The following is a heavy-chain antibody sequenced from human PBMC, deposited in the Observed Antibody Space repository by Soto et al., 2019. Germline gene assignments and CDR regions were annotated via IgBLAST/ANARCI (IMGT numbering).Heavy chain of an antibody. J-gene: IGHJ4*02. CDR3: ARDNCTNGVCYTWDFDY. CDR2: INPNSGGT. CDR1: GYTFTGYY. D-gene: IGHD2-8*01. V-gene: IGHV1-2*04. Sequence: ASVKVSCKASGYTFTGYYMHWVRQAPGQGLEWMGWINPNSGGTNYAQKFQGWVTMTRDTSISTAYMELSRLRSDDTAVYYCARDNCTNGVCYTWDFDYWGQGTLVTVSS.